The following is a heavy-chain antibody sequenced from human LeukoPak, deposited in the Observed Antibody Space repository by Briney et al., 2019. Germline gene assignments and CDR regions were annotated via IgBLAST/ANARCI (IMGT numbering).Heavy chain of an antibody. CDR1: GFTFGDYA. V-gene: IGHV3-49*04. D-gene: IGHD1-14*01. CDR3: LRVVNRVIFDY. CDR2: IRSKAYGGTT. Sequence: GGSLRLSCTASGFTFGDYAMSWVRQAPGKGLEWVGFIRSKAYGGTTEYAASVKGRFTISRDDSKSIAYLQMNSLKTEDTAVYYCLRVVNRVIFDYWGQGTLVTVSS. J-gene: IGHJ4*02.